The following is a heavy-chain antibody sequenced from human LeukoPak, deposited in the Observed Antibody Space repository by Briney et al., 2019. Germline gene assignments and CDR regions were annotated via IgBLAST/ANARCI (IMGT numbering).Heavy chain of an antibody. CDR3: ARRVVVPSEGYWYFDL. CDR2: IYHSGST. D-gene: IGHD2-15*01. V-gene: IGHV4-38-2*02. CDR1: GYSISSGYY. Sequence: NPSETLSLTCTVSGYSISSGYYWGWIRQPPGEGLEWIVSIYHSGSTTYNPSLEGRVTISVDTSKNQFSLKLNSVTAADTAVYYCARRVVVPSEGYWYFDLWGRGTLVTVSS. J-gene: IGHJ2*01.